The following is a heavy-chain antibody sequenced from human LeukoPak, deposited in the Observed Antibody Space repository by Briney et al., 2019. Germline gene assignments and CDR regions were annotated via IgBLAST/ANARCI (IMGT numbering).Heavy chain of an antibody. CDR3: ANFLRWSTHDY. CDR2: ISGSGDST. J-gene: IGHJ4*02. V-gene: IGHV3-23*01. CDR1: GFTLTTYE. D-gene: IGHD2/OR15-2a*01. Sequence: PGGSLRLSCTASGFTLTTYEMNWVRQAPGKGLEWVSAISGSGDSTYYADSVKGRFTISRDNSKNTLYLQMNSLRAEDTAVYYCANFLRWSTHDYWGQGTLVTVSS.